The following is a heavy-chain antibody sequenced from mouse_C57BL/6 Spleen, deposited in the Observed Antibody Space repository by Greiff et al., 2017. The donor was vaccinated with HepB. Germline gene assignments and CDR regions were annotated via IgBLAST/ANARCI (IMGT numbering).Heavy chain of an antibody. V-gene: IGHV1-55*01. D-gene: IGHD2-3*01. CDR1: GYTFTSYW. J-gene: IGHJ4*01. CDR2: IYPGSGST. Sequence: VQLQQSGAELVKPGASVKMSCKASGYTFTSYWITWVKQRPGPGLEWIGDIYPGSGSTNYNEKFKSKATLTVDTSSSTAYMRLSSLTSEDSAVYYCARTSYDLLLAMDYWGQGTSVTVSS. CDR3: ARTSYDLLLAMDY.